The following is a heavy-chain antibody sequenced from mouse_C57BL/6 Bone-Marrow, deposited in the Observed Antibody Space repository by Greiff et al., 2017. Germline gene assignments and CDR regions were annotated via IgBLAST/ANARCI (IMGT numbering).Heavy chain of an antibody. V-gene: IGHV14-4*01. CDR3: TTRYDYDFDY. CDR1: GFNIKDDY. J-gene: IGHJ2*01. Sequence: VQLQQSGAELVRPGASVKLSCTASGFNIKDDYMHWVKQRPEQGLEWIGWIDPENGDTEYASKFQGKATITADTSSNTAYLQLSSLTSEDTAVYYGTTRYDYDFDYWGQGTTLTVSS. CDR2: IDPENGDT. D-gene: IGHD2-4*01.